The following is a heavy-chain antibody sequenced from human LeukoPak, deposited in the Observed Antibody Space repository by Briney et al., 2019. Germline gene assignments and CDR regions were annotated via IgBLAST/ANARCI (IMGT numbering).Heavy chain of an antibody. J-gene: IGHJ6*03. D-gene: IGHD3-3*02. Sequence: SETLSLTCTVSGGCLSTYYWTWIRQPPGQVLEWIGYIFTSGSTNYNPFLKSRVTISLDTSKNQFSLKLSSVPAADSAVYYCARHFWGDNNFYFYMDVWGKGTTVTVSS. CDR3: ARHFWGDNNFYFYMDV. CDR2: IFTSGST. CDR1: GGCLSTYY. V-gene: IGHV4-4*09.